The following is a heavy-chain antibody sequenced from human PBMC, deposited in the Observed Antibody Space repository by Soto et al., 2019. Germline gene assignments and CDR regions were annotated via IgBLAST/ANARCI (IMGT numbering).Heavy chain of an antibody. V-gene: IGHV3-33*01. Sequence: QVQLVESGGGVVQPGRSLRLSCAASGFTFSSFGMHWVRQAPGKGLEWLALIWYDGSKTYYADSVKGRFTISRDNSKNMMYQQMNSLRVEDTAVYYCGRGWRNGGGDYWGQGTLVTVSS. J-gene: IGHJ4*02. D-gene: IGHD2-8*01. CDR2: IWYDGSKT. CDR3: GRGWRNGGGDY. CDR1: GFTFSSFG.